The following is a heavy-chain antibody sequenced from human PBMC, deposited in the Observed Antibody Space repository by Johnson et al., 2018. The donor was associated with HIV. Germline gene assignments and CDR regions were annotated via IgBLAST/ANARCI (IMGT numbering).Heavy chain of an antibody. CDR2: IKSNSDGGAA. J-gene: IGHJ3*02. CDR3: AKDSGANWNYGAFDI. V-gene: IGHV3-15*01. Sequence: VQLVESGGGLVQPGGSLRLSCAASGFTFSKAWMNWVRQAPGKGLEWVGRIKSNSDGGAADYAAPVKDSFTISRDDSRNTLYLQMNSLISEDTAGYYCAKDSGANWNYGAFDIWGQGTMVTVSS. D-gene: IGHD1-7*01. CDR1: GFTFSKAW.